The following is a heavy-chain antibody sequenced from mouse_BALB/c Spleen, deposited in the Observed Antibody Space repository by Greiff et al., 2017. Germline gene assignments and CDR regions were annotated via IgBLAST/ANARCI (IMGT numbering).Heavy chain of an antibody. CDR2: ISYDGSN. CDR1: GYSITSGYY. Sequence: VQLKESGPGLVKPSQSLSLTCSVTGYSITSGYYWNWIRQFPGNKLEWMGYISYDGSNNYNPSLKNRISITRDTSKNQFFLKLNSVTTEDTATYYCARRRIYYGNFDYWGQGTTLTVSS. V-gene: IGHV3-6*02. J-gene: IGHJ2*01. D-gene: IGHD2-1*01. CDR3: ARRRIYYGNFDY.